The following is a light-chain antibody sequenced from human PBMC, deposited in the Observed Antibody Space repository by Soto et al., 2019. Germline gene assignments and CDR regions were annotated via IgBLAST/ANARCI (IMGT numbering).Light chain of an antibody. CDR2: GAS. J-gene: IGKJ2*01. Sequence: EIVMTQSPATLSVSPGERAALSCRASQSVSSNFAWYQQKPGQAPRLFINGASTRATGIPARFSGSGSGTEFTLTISSLQSEDFAVYYCQQYNNWPYTFGQGTKLEI. CDR1: QSVSSN. V-gene: IGKV3-15*01. CDR3: QQYNNWPYT.